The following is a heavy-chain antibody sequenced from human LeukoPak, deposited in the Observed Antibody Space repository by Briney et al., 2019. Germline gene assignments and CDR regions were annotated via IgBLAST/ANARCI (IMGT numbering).Heavy chain of an antibody. D-gene: IGHD3-9*01. Sequence: PSETLSLTCIVSGAAMTSYHWNWIRQTPGKRLEWIGYIYHRANTNFITSYSSSLRSRVSMSVDMSKNHFSLKLSSVTAADTAIYYCSGGRSSRYSDYWGRGALVTVFS. CDR2: IYHRANT. CDR3: SGGRSSRYSDY. V-gene: IGHV4-59*01. CDR1: GAAMTSYH. J-gene: IGHJ4*02.